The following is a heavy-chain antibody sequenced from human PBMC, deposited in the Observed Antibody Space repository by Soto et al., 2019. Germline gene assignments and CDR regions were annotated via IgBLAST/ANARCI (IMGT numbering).Heavy chain of an antibody. Sequence: QVQLQESGPGLVKPSETLSLTCTVSGGSISSYYWSWIRQPPGKGLEWIGYIYYSGSTNYNPSLQSRVTISVDTSKNQFSLKLSSVTAADTAVYYCARHGRGTTVTTRLFFFDYWGQGTLVTVSS. J-gene: IGHJ4*02. V-gene: IGHV4-59*08. CDR3: ARHGRGTTVTTRLFFFDY. CDR1: GGSISSYY. D-gene: IGHD4-17*01. CDR2: IYYSGST.